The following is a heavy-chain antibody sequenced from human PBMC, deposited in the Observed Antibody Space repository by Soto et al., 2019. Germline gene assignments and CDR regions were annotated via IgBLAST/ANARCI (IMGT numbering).Heavy chain of an antibody. Sequence: QVQLVESGGGVVQPGRSLRLSCAASGFTFSSYGMHWVRQAPGKGLEWVAVIWYDGSNKYYVDSVKGRFTISRDNSKNTVYLQMNSLRAEDTAVYYCAREVYRTIFGVVIGNWFDPWGQGTVVTVSS. CDR3: AREVYRTIFGVVIGNWFDP. CDR2: IWYDGSNK. V-gene: IGHV3-33*01. D-gene: IGHD3-3*01. J-gene: IGHJ5*02. CDR1: GFTFSSYG.